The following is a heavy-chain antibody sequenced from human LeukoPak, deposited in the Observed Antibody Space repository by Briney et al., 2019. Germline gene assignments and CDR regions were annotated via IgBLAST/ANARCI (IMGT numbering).Heavy chain of an antibody. CDR2: IWYDGSNK. V-gene: IGHV3-33*01. J-gene: IGHJ5*02. CDR3: ARDNFKYAVVTQGVNWFDP. Sequence: PGGSLRLSCAASGLTFSSYGMHWVRQAPGKGLEWVAVIWYDGSNKYYADSVKGRFTISRDNSKNTLYLQMNSLRAEDTAVYYCARDNFKYAVVTQGVNWFDPWGQGTLVTVSS. D-gene: IGHD4-23*01. CDR1: GLTFSSYG.